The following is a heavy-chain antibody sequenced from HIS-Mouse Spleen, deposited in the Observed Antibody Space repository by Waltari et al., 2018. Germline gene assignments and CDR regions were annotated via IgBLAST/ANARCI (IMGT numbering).Heavy chain of an antibody. CDR1: GFSPNTSGLC. CDR3: ARIAEGYTSGWYAFDY. J-gene: IGHJ4*02. CDR2: IDWDDDK. D-gene: IGHD6-19*01. Sequence: QVTLRESGPALVKPTQTLTLTCTFAGFSPNTSGLCVSWFRQPPGKALEWLARIDWDDDKYYSTSLKTRLTISRDTSKNQVVLTMTNLDPLDTATYYCARIAEGYTSGWYAFDYWGQGTLVTVSS. V-gene: IGHV2-70*15.